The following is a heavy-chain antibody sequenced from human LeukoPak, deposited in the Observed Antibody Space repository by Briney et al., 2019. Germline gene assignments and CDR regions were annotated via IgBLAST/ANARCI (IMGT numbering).Heavy chain of an antibody. CDR3: AKSVAPVKGDFDY. J-gene: IGHJ4*02. CDR2: ITSTGGTT. D-gene: IGHD5-12*01. V-gene: IGHV3-23*01. CDR1: GFTFSNYA. Sequence: GGSLRLSCAASGFTFSNYAMSWVRQAPGKGLEWASTITSTGGTTYYADSVKGRFTISRDNFKNTLYLQMNSLSAEDTAVYYCAKSVAPVKGDFDYWGQGTLVTVSS.